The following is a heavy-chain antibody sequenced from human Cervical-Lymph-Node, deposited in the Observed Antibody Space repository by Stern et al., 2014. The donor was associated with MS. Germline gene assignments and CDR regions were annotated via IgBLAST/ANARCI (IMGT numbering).Heavy chain of an antibody. CDR3: ARDWGYCTHGVCHLDY. CDR1: GFTFSAYW. Sequence: EMQLVESGGGLVQPGGSLRLSCAASGFTFSAYWMSWVRQAPGKGLEWVANIKQDGSEKYYVDSVKGRFIVSRDNAKDSLHLQMDSLRAEDTAVYYCARDWGYCTHGVCHLDYWGQGTLVTVSS. CDR2: IKQDGSEK. D-gene: IGHD2-8*01. V-gene: IGHV3-7*01. J-gene: IGHJ4*02.